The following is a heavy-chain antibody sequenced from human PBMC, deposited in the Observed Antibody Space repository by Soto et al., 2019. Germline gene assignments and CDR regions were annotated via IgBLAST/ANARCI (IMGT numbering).Heavy chain of an antibody. CDR2: INHSGST. J-gene: IGHJ6*03. D-gene: IGHD3-3*01. Sequence: SETLSLTCAVYGGSFSGYYWSWIRQPPGKGLEWIGEINHSGSTNYNPSLKCRVTISVDMSKNQFSLKLSSVTAADTAVYYCARGIDYDFWSGYRQHYYYYYYMDVWGKGTTVTVSS. CDR3: ARGIDYDFWSGYRQHYYYYYYMDV. CDR1: GGSFSGYY. V-gene: IGHV4-34*01.